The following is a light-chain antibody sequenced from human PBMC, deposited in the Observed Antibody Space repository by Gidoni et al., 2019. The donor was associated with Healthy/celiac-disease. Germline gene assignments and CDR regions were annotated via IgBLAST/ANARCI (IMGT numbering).Light chain of an antibody. CDR1: SSDVGGYNY. J-gene: IGLJ1*01. CDR2: EVS. CDR3: SSYTSSSTQV. Sequence: QSALTQPASVSGSPGQSITISCTGPSSDVGGYNYVSWYQQHPGKAPKLMIYEVSNRPSGVSNRFSGSNSGNTASLTISGLQAEDEAEYYCSSYTSSSTQVFGTGTKVTVL. V-gene: IGLV2-14*01.